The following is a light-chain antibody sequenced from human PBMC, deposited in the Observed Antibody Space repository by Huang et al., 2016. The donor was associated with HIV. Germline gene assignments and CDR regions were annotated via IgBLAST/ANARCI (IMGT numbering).Light chain of an antibody. CDR2: GAS. Sequence: EVVMTQSPATLSVSPGARATLSCRASQRVSINVAWYQQKPGQAPRLLIYGASTRATCIPARFSGSWSGTEFTLPISGLQSEDYAVYFCQQYDDWPPYTFGQGTKLEIK. CDR1: QRVSIN. V-gene: IGKV3-15*01. CDR3: QQYDDWPPYT. J-gene: IGKJ2*01.